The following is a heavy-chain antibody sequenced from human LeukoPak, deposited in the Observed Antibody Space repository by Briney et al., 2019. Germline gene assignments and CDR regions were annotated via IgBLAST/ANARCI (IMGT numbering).Heavy chain of an antibody. J-gene: IGHJ2*01. CDR2: IYTSGST. Sequence: SDTLSLTCTVSGGSISSYYWRWIRQPPGKGLEWTGYIYTSGSTNYNPSLKSRVTISVDTSKNQFSLKLSSVTAADTAVYYCARHRRDYSSSWNPYFDLWGCGTLVTVSS. CDR3: ARHRRDYSSSWNPYFDL. CDR1: GGSISSYY. D-gene: IGHD6-13*01. V-gene: IGHV4-4*09.